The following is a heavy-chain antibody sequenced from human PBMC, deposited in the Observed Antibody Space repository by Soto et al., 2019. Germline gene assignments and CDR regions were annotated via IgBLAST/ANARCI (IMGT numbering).Heavy chain of an antibody. CDR3: ARDDSSGYIGAFDI. J-gene: IGHJ3*02. CDR2: IIPIFGTA. V-gene: IGHV1-69*13. D-gene: IGHD3-22*01. Sequence: GSSVKVSCKASGGTFSSYAISWVRQAPGQGLEWMGGIIPIFGTANYAQKFQGRVTITADESTSTAYMELSSLRSEDTAVYYCARDDSSGYIGAFDIWGQGTMVTVSS. CDR1: GGTFSSYA.